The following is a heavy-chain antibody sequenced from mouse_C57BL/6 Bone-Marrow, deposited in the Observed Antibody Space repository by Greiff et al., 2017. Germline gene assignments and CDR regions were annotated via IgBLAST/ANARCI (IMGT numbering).Heavy chain of an antibody. J-gene: IGHJ4*01. V-gene: IGHV1-78*01. Sequence: QVQLQQSDAELVKPGASVKISCKVSGYTFTDHTIHWMKQRPEQGLEWIGYIYPRDGSTKYNEKFKGKATLTADKSSSTAYMQLNSLTSEDSAVYFCARRTPPTPYSNPYYAMDYWGQGTSVTVSS. CDR1: GYTFTDHT. D-gene: IGHD2-5*01. CDR3: ARRTPPTPYSNPYYAMDY. CDR2: IYPRDGST.